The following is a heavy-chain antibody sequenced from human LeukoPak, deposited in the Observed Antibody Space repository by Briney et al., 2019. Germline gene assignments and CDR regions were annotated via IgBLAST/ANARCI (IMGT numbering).Heavy chain of an antibody. J-gene: IGHJ6*03. CDR2: ISSSGSTI. D-gene: IGHD5-18*01. V-gene: IGHV3-11*01. CDR1: GYTFSDYY. Sequence: SCKASGYTFSDYYMSWIRQAPGKGLEWVSYISSSGSTIYYADSVKGRFTISRDNAKNSLYLQMNSLRAEDTAVYYCARDGLDSYGPYYYYYYMDVWGKGTTVTISS. CDR3: ARDGLDSYGPYYYYYYMDV.